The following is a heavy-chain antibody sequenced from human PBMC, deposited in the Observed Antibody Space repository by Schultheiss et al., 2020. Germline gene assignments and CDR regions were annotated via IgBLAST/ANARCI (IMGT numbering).Heavy chain of an antibody. D-gene: IGHD1-26*01. V-gene: IGHV4-39*02. CDR1: GDSISSSIYY. CDR3: AREVGATPRLAEYFQH. J-gene: IGHJ1*01. Sequence: SETLSLTCTVSGDSISSSIYYWGWIRQTPGKGLEWIGTIYHGGTTYYNPSLKSRVTQSIDMSNNQFSLKLNSVTAADTAVYYCAREVGATPRLAEYFQHWGQGTLVTVSS. CDR2: IYHGGTT.